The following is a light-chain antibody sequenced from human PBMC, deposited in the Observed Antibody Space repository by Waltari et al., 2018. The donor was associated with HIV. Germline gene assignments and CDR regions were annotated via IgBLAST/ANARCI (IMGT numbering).Light chain of an antibody. CDR3: AACDDSLNGPV. CDR1: ISNIRTNH. V-gene: IGLV1-44*01. Sequence: QSVLPQPPSASATPGQRVPISCYGSISNIRTNHAHCYQQLPGTAPNLLIDTNNQRPSGVPDGFPGSKSGTPASLAISGLQSEDEADYYCAACDDSLNGPVFGGGTKLTVL. CDR2: TNN. J-gene: IGLJ2*01.